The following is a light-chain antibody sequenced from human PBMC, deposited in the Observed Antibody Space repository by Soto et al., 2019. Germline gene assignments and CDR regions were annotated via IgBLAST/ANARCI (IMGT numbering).Light chain of an antibody. CDR1: QSVSSNF. CDR3: QQYGDSLFT. Sequence: EVVLTQSPGTLSLSPGERATLSCRASQSVSSNFLACDQHKPGQAPRLLIYGASISATGIPDRFSGSGSGTDFTLTISRLEPEDFAVFYCQQYGDSLFTFGPGTKVDIK. CDR2: GAS. J-gene: IGKJ3*01. V-gene: IGKV3-20*01.